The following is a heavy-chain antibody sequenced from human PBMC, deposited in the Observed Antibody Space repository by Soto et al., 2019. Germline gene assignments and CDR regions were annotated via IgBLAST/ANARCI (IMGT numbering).Heavy chain of an antibody. V-gene: IGHV3-23*01. D-gene: IGHD6-19*01. CDR2: ISGSGGST. J-gene: IGHJ5*02. CDR1: GFTFSSYA. CDR3: AKPQYSSGWYRFDP. Sequence: GGSLRLSCAASGFTFSSYAMSWVRQAPGKGLEWVSAISGSGGSTYCADSVKGRFTISRDNSKNTLYLQMNSLRAEDTAVYYCAKPQYSSGWYRFDPWGQGTLVTVSS.